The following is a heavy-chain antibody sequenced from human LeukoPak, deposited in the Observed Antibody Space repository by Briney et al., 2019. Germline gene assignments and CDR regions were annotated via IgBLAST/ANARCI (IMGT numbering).Heavy chain of an antibody. J-gene: IGHJ1*01. Sequence: GESLKISCKASGYSFSDYWIGWVRQMPGRGQECMGIIYPGDSDTRYSPSFQGRVTISADESISTAYLQWSSLKASDTAMYYCARLYGDYTYVQSWGQGTLVTVSS. CDR2: IYPGDSDT. CDR3: ARLYGDYTYVQS. D-gene: IGHD4-17*01. CDR1: GYSFSDYW. V-gene: IGHV5-51*01.